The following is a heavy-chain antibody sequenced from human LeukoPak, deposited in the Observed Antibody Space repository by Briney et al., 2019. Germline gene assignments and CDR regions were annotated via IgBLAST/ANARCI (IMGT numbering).Heavy chain of an antibody. J-gene: IGHJ5*02. CDR1: EFSFSTYW. D-gene: IGHD6-19*01. CDR2: INGDGRSR. V-gene: IGHV3-74*03. Sequence: SGGSLRLSCAASEFSFSTYWMHWVRQTPGKGLEWISRINGDGRSRTYAEAVKGRFTISRDNAKNTLFLQLNSLRAEDTAVYYCARGPKNTGWCQADAYCFHAWGQGTLVTVSS. CDR3: ARGPKNTGWCQADAYCFHA.